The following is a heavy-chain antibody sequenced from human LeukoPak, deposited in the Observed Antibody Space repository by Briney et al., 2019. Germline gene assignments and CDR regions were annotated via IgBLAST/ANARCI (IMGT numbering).Heavy chain of an antibody. CDR2: ITGSGGST. CDR3: AKDRVCSGGSCYFDY. J-gene: IGHJ4*02. D-gene: IGHD2-15*01. V-gene: IGHV3-23*01. CDR1: GFTFSSYA. Sequence: GSLRLSCAASGFTFSSYAMNWVRQAPGKGLEWVSGITGSGGSTFYADSVKGRFTISRDNSKNTLYLQMNSLRAEDTAVYYCAKDRVCSGGSCYFDYWGQGTLVTVSS.